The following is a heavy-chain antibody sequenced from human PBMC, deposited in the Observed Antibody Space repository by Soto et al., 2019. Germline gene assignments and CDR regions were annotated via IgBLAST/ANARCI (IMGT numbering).Heavy chain of an antibody. Sequence: QGQLVQSGAEVKKPGSSVKVSCKASGGTFSSYAISWVRQAPGQGLEWMGGNIPIFGTANYAQKFQGSDRICVEESTRPDYMGLSSLRLEDTDVYYCSRAVAYGSFDIWGPGTMVTVS. CDR2: NIPIFGTA. CDR1: GGTFSSYA. CDR3: SRAVAYGSFDI. V-gene: IGHV1-69*01. J-gene: IGHJ3*02. D-gene: IGHD3-10*01.